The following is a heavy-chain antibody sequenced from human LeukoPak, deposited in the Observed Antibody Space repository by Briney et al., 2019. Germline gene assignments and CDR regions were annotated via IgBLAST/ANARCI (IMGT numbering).Heavy chain of an antibody. Sequence: ASVNVSCKASGYTFTSYGISWVRQAPGQGLEWMGWISAYNGNTNYAQKLQGRVTMTTDTSTRSAYMELRSLRSDDTAVYYCARVGRRLKYYYDSSGIGYFDYWGQGTLVTVSS. CDR1: GYTFTSYG. D-gene: IGHD3-22*01. CDR3: ARVGRRLKYYYDSSGIGYFDY. V-gene: IGHV1-18*01. CDR2: ISAYNGNT. J-gene: IGHJ4*02.